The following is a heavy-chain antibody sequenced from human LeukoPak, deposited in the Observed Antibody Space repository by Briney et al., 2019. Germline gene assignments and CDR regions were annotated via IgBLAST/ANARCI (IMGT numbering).Heavy chain of an antibody. Sequence: ASEKLSCKSSGYTFTGYYMHWVRQAPGQGLERMGLINLNSGGTNYAQKIQGTVTMTRDTSISTDYMELSRLRSDDTAVYYCARVSDYDDSSGYPNYYFDYWGQGTLVTVSS. CDR1: GYTFTGYY. D-gene: IGHD3-22*01. CDR3: ARVSDYDDSSGYPNYYFDY. CDR2: INLNSGGT. J-gene: IGHJ4*02. V-gene: IGHV1-2*02.